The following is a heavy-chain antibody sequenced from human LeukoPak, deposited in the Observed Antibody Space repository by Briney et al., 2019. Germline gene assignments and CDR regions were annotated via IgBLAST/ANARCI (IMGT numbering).Heavy chain of an antibody. D-gene: IGHD1-26*01. CDR1: GFTFSTYN. CDR2: ISGSSNYI. J-gene: IGHJ4*02. V-gene: IGHV3-21*01. CDR3: ANIVGATNFDY. Sequence: GGSLRLSCAASGFTFSTYNMNWVRQAPGKGLEWVSSISGSSNYIYYADSVKGRFTISRDNAKNSLFLQMNSLRAEDTAVYYCANIVGATNFDYWGQGTLVTVSS.